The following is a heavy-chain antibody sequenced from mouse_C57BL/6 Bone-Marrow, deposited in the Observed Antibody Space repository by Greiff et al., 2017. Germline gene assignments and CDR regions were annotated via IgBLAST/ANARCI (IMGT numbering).Heavy chain of an antibody. CDR1: GYAFSSSW. CDR2: IYPGDGDT. D-gene: IGHD2-3*01. Sequence: VQLQQSGPELVKPGASVKISCKASGYAFSSSWMNWVKQRPGKGLEWIGRIYPGDGDTNYNGKFKGKATLTADKSSSTAYMQLSSLTSEDSAVYFCAKLYDAGYWYFDVWGTGTTVTVSS. CDR3: AKLYDAGYWYFDV. V-gene: IGHV1-82*01. J-gene: IGHJ1*03.